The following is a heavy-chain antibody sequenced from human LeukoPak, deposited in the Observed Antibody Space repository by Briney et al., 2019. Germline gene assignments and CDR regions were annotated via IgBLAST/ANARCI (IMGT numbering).Heavy chain of an antibody. CDR3: AQRGGGYCTNGVCYDPRYYYMDV. V-gene: IGHV4-39*07. D-gene: IGHD2-8*01. CDR2: IYYSGST. J-gene: IGHJ6*03. CDR1: GCYISSSSYY. Sequence: SETLSLTCTVSGCYISSSSYYWGWIRQPPGKGLEWVGSIYYSGSTYYNPSLKSRVTISVDTSKNQFSLKLSSVTAADTAVYYCAQRGGGYCTNGVCYDPRYYYMDVWGKGTTVTVSS.